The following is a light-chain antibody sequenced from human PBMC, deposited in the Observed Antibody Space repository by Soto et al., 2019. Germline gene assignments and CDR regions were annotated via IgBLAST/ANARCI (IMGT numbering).Light chain of an antibody. CDR3: MQGTHWPWT. CDR2: RVS. CDR1: RSVVDSDGNTY. J-gene: IGKJ1*01. Sequence: DVVVTQSPLSLPVTLGQPASISCRSSRSVVDSDGNTYLNWFQQRPGQSPRRLIYRVSKRDSGVPERFSGRGSCTDFTLKIRRVEAADGGFYYCMQGTHWPWTLGHGTNVEIE. V-gene: IGKV2-30*01.